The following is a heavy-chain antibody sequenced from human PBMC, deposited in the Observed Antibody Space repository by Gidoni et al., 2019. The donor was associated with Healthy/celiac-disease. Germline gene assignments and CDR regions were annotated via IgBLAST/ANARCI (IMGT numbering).Heavy chain of an antibody. J-gene: IGHJ4*02. V-gene: IGHV1-69*01. Sequence: QVQLVQSGAEVKKPGSSVKVSCKASGGTFSSYAISWVRQAPGQGLEWMGGIIPIFGTANYAQKFQGRVTITADESTSTAYMELSSLRSEDTAVYYCARSGHYYGSGSYYPAHYWGQGTLVTVSS. CDR3: ARSGHYYGSGSYYPAHY. D-gene: IGHD3-10*01. CDR2: IIPIFGTA. CDR1: GGTFSSYA.